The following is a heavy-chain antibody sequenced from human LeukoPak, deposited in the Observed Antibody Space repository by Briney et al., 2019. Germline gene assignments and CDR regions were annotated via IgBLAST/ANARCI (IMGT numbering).Heavy chain of an antibody. J-gene: IGHJ5*02. V-gene: IGHV1-2*02. CDR1: GYSFTDFY. Sequence: GASVKVSCMASGYSFTDFYLHWVRQAPGQGLEWMGYINPHSGVTHYAQNFQGRITMTRDKSISTAYMELTSLRSDDTAIYYCARDCGKIEVWPGPWGQGTLVTVSS. CDR3: ARDCGKIEVWPGP. CDR2: INPHSGVT. D-gene: IGHD2-21*01.